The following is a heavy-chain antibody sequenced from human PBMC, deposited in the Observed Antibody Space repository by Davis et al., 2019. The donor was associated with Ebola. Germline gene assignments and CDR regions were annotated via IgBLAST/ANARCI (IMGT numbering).Heavy chain of an antibody. CDR2: INPSGGST. D-gene: IGHD3-10*01. Sequence: AASVKVSCKASGYTFTGYYMHWVRQAPGQGLEWMGIINPSGGSTSYAQKFQGRVTMTRDTSTSTVYMELSSLRSEDTAVYYCARGGGVQGVISPYGMDVWGQGTTVTVSS. J-gene: IGHJ6*02. CDR1: GYTFTGYY. CDR3: ARGGGVQGVISPYGMDV. V-gene: IGHV1-46*01.